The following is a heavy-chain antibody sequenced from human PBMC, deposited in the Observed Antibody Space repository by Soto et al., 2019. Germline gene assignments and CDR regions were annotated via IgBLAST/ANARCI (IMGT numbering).Heavy chain of an antibody. V-gene: IGHV1-69*02. D-gene: IGHD2-2*01. CDR1: GGTFSSYT. J-gene: IGHJ5*02. CDR2: IIPILGIA. Sequence: ASVKVSCKASGGTFSSYTISWVRQAPGQGLEWMGRIIPILGIANYAQKFQGRVTITADKSTSTAYMELSSLRSEDTAVYYCARVRASTSCFNNWFDPWGQGTLVTVSS. CDR3: ARVRASTSCFNNWFDP.